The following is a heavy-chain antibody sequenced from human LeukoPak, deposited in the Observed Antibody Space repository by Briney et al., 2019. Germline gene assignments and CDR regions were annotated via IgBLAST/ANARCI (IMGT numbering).Heavy chain of an antibody. CDR2: ISSTGGST. Sequence: GGSLRLSCAASGFTFSSYAMSWVRQAPGKGLEWVSDISSTGGSTYYADSVKGRFTISRDNSKNTLYLHMNSLTAEDTAVYYCARGYSSLDPWGQGTLVTVSS. CDR3: ARGYSSLDP. D-gene: IGHD6-19*01. CDR1: GFTFSSYA. J-gene: IGHJ5*02. V-gene: IGHV3-23*01.